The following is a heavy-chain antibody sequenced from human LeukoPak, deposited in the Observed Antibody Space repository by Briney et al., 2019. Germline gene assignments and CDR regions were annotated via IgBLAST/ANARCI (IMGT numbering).Heavy chain of an antibody. D-gene: IGHD5-12*01. CDR3: TTVFKSDTVAY. V-gene: IGHV3-15*01. CDR2: IKSKTDGGTP. CDR1: GFTFCNVW. Sequence: GSLSLSCAASGFTFCNVWMSWVGPGPGNGLEWVVRIKSKTDGGTPDYAAPVKGRFSISRDDSKNTLYLQINSLKTEDTAVYYCTTVFKSDTVAYWGQGTLVTVSS. J-gene: IGHJ4*02.